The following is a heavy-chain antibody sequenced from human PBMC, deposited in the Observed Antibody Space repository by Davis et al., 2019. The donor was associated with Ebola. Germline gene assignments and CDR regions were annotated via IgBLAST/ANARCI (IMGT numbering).Heavy chain of an antibody. CDR2: IYYRGST. Sequence: PSETLSLTCTVSGGSVSSGSYYWSWIRQPPGKGLEWIGYIYYRGSTNYNPSLKSRVTISVDTSKNQFSLKLSSVTAADTAVYYCPRDRGYSSGRRNLGPQGARTFDIWGQGTMVTVSS. CDR3: PRDRGYSSGRRNLGPQGARTFDI. D-gene: IGHD6-19*01. J-gene: IGHJ3*02. V-gene: IGHV4-61*01. CDR1: GGSVSSGSYY.